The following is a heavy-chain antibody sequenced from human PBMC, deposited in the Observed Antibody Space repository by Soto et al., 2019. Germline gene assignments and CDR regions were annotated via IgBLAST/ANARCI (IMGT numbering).Heavy chain of an antibody. CDR3: ARHGRGVGARPLAY. J-gene: IGHJ4*02. CDR2: IFSNDEK. CDR1: GFSLSNARMG. V-gene: IGHV2-26*01. D-gene: IGHD1-26*01. Sequence: QVTLKESGPVLVKPTETLTLTCSVSGFSLSNARMGVSWIRQPPGKALEWLAHIFSNDEKSYRTSLKSRLTISRDTSKRQVVLTMTNMDPVYTATYYCARHGRGVGARPLAYWGQGTLVTVSS.